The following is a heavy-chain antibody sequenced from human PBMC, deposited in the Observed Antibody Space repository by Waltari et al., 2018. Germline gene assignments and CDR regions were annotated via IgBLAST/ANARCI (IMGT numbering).Heavy chain of an antibody. CDR3: ASHLWYRDLSRVAFDF. CDR1: GGSVSSPAYY. J-gene: IGHJ4*02. D-gene: IGHD3-10*01. CDR2: IYYSGST. Sequence: QLQLQESGPALVRPSETLSLSCTVSGGSVSSPAYYWSLVRQSPGKGLEWIETIYYSGSTSYNPSLKSRVTISIDTSKNQLSLELTSVTAADTAIYYCASHLWYRDLSRVAFDFWGQGTLVAVSS. V-gene: IGHV4-39*07.